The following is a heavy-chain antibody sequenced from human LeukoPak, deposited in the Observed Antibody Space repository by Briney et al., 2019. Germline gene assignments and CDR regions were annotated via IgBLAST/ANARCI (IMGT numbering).Heavy chain of an antibody. D-gene: IGHD6-13*01. CDR3: ARVLQQLGGAFDI. CDR2: INHSGST. Sequence: SPSETLSLTCAVYGGSFSGYYWSWIRQPPGKGLEWIGEINHSGSTNYNPSLKSRATISVDTSKNQFSLKLSSVTAADTAVYYCARVLQQLGGAFDIWGQGTMVTVSS. CDR1: GGSFSGYY. J-gene: IGHJ3*02. V-gene: IGHV4-34*01.